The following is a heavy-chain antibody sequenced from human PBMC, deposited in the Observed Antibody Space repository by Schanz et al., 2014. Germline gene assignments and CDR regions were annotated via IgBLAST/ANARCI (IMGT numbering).Heavy chain of an antibody. CDR1: GFTFSSYA. CDR2: ISSGGGST. CDR3: AKYRGYYRVSGSYRELEY. Sequence: EVQLLESGGGLVQPGGSLRLSCAASGFTFSSYAMSWVRQAPGKGLEWVSAISSGGGSTYYADSVKGRFTISRDNSKNTLYLQMKSLRAEDTAVYYCAKYRGYYRVSGSYRELEYWGQGTLVTVSS. V-gene: IGHV3-23*01. J-gene: IGHJ4*02. D-gene: IGHD3-10*01.